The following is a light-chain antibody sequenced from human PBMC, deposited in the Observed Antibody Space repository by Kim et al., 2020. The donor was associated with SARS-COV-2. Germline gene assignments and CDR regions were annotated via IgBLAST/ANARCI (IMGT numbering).Light chain of an antibody. Sequence: LTSTLPSVINVGPFNLDWYQQKPGSPPRYLVRYKSDSDKEQGSGVPSRFSGSKDASANAGILFISGLQSDDEADYYCTVWNGSTWVFGGGTQLTVL. CDR1: SVINVGPFN. CDR2: YKSDSDK. V-gene: IGLV5-45*02. CDR3: TVWNGSTWV. J-gene: IGLJ2*01.